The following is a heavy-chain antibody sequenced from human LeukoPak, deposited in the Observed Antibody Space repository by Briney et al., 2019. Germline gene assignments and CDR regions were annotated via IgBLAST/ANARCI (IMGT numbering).Heavy chain of an antibody. J-gene: IGHJ4*02. Sequence: PSETLSLTCAVYGGSFSGYYWRWIRQPPGKGLEWIGEINHSGSTNYNPSLKSRVTISVDTSKNQFSLKLSSVTAADTAVYYCARGRMALGAVAGTEAIYYFDYWGQGTLVTVSS. CDR3: ARGRMALGAVAGTEAIYYFDY. CDR2: INHSGST. CDR1: GGSFSGYY. V-gene: IGHV4-34*01. D-gene: IGHD6-19*01.